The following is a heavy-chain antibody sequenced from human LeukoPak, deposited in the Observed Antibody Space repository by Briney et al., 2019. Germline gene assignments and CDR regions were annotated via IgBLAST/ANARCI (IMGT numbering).Heavy chain of an antibody. CDR2: IYYSGST. V-gene: IGHV4-31*03. CDR3: ARDHVNSYGLVGPVDP. J-gene: IGHJ5*02. Sequence: PSETLSLTCTVSGGSISSGGYYWSWIRQHSGKGLEWIGYIYYSGSTYYNPSLKSRVTISVDTSKNQFSLKLSSVTAADTAVYYCARDHVNSYGLVGPVDPWGQGTLVTVSS. CDR1: GGSISSGGYY. D-gene: IGHD5-18*01.